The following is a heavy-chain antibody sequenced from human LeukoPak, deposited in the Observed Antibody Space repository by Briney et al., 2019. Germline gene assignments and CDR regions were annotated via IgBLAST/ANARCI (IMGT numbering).Heavy chain of an antibody. Sequence: GGSLRLSCAASGFTFSSYSMNWVRQAPGKGLGWVSSISSSSSYIYYADSVKGRFTISRDNAKNSLYLQMNSLRAEDTAVYYCAKNPLGYCSSTSCYQFDPWGQGTLVTVSS. CDR3: AKNPLGYCSSTSCYQFDP. CDR1: GFTFSSYS. J-gene: IGHJ5*02. D-gene: IGHD2-2*01. CDR2: ISSSSSYI. V-gene: IGHV3-21*04.